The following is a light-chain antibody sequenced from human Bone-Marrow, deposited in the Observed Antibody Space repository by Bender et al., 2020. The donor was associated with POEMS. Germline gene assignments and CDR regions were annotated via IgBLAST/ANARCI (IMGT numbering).Light chain of an antibody. Sequence: SYELKQPPSMSVSPGQTASITCSGDALPQSYAYWYQQKPGQAPLLLIFKDTERPSGIPERFSGSKSGTSASLAISGLQSEDEGDYYCATWDDSLNGGLFGGGTKLTVL. V-gene: IGLV3-25*02. CDR3: ATWDDSLNGGL. CDR1: ALPQSY. CDR2: KDT. J-gene: IGLJ3*02.